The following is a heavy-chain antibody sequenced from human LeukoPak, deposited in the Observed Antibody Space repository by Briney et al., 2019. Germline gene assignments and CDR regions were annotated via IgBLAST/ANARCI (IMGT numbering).Heavy chain of an antibody. CDR2: IIPILGIA. CDR1: GATFSSYA. J-gene: IGHJ3*02. V-gene: IGHV1-69*04. Sequence: ASVKVSCKASGATFSSYAISWVRQAPGQGLEWMGRIIPILGIANYTQKFQGRVTITADKSTSTAYMELSSLRSEDTAVYYCARDHTMTDAFDIWGQGTMVTVSS. D-gene: IGHD3-22*01. CDR3: ARDHTMTDAFDI.